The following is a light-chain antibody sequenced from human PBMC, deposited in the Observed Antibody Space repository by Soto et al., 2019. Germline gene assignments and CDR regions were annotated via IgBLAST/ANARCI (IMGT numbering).Light chain of an antibody. CDR2: GAT. V-gene: IGKV3-15*01. CDR1: QSVRSN. CDR3: QQYNDWWT. J-gene: IGKJ1*01. Sequence: EIVMTQSPVTLSVSPGERATLSCRASQSVRSNLAWYQQKPGQAPRLLIYGATTRATGIPARFSGSGSGTEFTLTISSLQSEDFAVYYCQQYNDWWTFGQGTKVEIK.